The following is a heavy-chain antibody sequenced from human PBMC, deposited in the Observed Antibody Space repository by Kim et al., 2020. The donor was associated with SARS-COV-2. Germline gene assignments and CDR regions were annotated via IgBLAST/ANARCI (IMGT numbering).Heavy chain of an antibody. J-gene: IGHJ3*02. Sequence: SQTLSLTCAISGDSVSSNSAAWNWIRQSPSRGLEWLGRTYYRSKWFNDYAVSVKSRITINPDTSKNQFSLQLNPVTPEDTAVYYCAHLVVGNTRSYGIWGQGTMVTVSS. CDR3: AHLVVGNTRSYGI. CDR1: GDSVSSNSAA. V-gene: IGHV6-1*01. D-gene: IGHD2-2*01. CDR2: TYYRSKWFN.